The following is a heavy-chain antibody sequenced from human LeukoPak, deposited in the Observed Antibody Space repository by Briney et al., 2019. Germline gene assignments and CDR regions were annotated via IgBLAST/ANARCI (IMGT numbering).Heavy chain of an antibody. CDR2: ISGSGYTT. CDR3: ARAAAGPRRYFDY. Sequence: GGSLRLSCAASGFTFSSYVMSWVRQAPGKGLEWVSAISGSGYTTNYADSVKGRFTISRDNSKNTLYLQMNSLRAEDTAVYYCARAAAGPRRYFDYWGQGTLVTVSS. D-gene: IGHD6-13*01. J-gene: IGHJ4*02. V-gene: IGHV3-23*01. CDR1: GFTFSSYV.